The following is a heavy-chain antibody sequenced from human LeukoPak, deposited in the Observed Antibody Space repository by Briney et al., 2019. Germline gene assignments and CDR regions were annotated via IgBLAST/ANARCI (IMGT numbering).Heavy chain of an antibody. J-gene: IGHJ3*02. Sequence: PGGSLRLSCAASGSTFSSYSMNWVRQAPGKGLEWVSYISSSSSTIYYADSVKGRFTISRDNAKNSLYLQMNSLRAEDTAVYYCATSYCSSTSCSLANAFDIWGQGTMVTVSS. CDR1: GSTFSSYS. D-gene: IGHD2-2*01. CDR3: ATSYCSSTSCSLANAFDI. V-gene: IGHV3-48*01. CDR2: ISSSSSTI.